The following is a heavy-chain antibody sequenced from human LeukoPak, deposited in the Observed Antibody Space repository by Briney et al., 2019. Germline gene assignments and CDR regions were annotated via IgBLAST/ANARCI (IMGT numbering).Heavy chain of an antibody. Sequence: SETLSLTCTVSGGSISSSSYYWGWIRQPPGKGLEWIGSIYYTRSTYYNPSLKSRVTISVDTSKNQFSLKLTSVTAADTAVYYCARGVTMIVVVIHDWYFDLWGRGALVTVSS. CDR3: ARGVTMIVVVIHDWYFDL. V-gene: IGHV4-39*01. CDR2: IYYTRST. CDR1: GGSISSSSYY. J-gene: IGHJ2*01. D-gene: IGHD3-22*01.